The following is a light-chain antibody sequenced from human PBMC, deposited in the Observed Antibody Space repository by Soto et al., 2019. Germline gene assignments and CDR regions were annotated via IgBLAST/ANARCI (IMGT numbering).Light chain of an antibody. J-gene: IGLJ1*01. CDR3: CSYTSSTTRV. CDR1: SSDVGDYNY. Sequence: QSALTQPASVSGSPGQSITISCTGTSSDVGDYNYVSWYQEHPGKAPKLMIYDVSNRPSGVSNRFSGSKSGSTASLTIAGLQADDEADYYCCSYTSSTTRVFGTGTKLTVL. V-gene: IGLV2-14*01. CDR2: DVS.